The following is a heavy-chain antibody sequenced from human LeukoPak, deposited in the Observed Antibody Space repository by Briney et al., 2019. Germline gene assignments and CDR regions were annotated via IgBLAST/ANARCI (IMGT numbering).Heavy chain of an antibody. CDR2: MNPNSGNT. V-gene: IGHV1-8*01. CDR3: ARQEVDTAMVSDYYYGMDV. J-gene: IGHJ6*02. CDR1: GYTFTSYD. D-gene: IGHD5-18*01. Sequence: ASVKVSCKASGYTFTSYDINWVRQATGQGLEWMRWMNPNSGNTGYAQKFQGRVTMTRNTSISTAYMELSSLRSEDTAVYYCARQEVDTAMVSDYYYGMDVWGQGTTVTVSS.